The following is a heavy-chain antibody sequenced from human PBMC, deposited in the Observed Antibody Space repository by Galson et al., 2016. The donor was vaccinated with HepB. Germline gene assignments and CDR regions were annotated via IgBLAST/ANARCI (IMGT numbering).Heavy chain of an antibody. V-gene: IGHV1-46*01. J-gene: IGHJ3*02. D-gene: IGHD3-9*01. CDR1: GYTFTTYF. CDR3: ARSDATTGYYGNAFDI. Sequence: CKASGYTFTTYFIHWVRQAPGQGLEWMGIINLSSGSATYAQKFQGRVSMTRDTSASTVYMELRSLGSEDTAVYYCARSDATTGYYGNAFDIWGQGTVVTVSS. CDR2: INLSSGSA.